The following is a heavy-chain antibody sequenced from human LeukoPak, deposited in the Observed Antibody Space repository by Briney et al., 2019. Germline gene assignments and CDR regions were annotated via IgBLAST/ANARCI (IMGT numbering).Heavy chain of an antibody. Sequence: KASEILSLTCSVSGGSISSLYWSWLRQPPGKGLEWIGYIYYTWITNYNPSLKSRVTMFVDMSKNQFSLRLSSVTAADTAVYYCARHRAYSSSAPFDYWGQGTLVTVSS. CDR1: GGSISSLY. CDR2: IYYTWIT. CDR3: ARHRAYSSSAPFDY. D-gene: IGHD6-6*01. V-gene: IGHV4-59*08. J-gene: IGHJ4*02.